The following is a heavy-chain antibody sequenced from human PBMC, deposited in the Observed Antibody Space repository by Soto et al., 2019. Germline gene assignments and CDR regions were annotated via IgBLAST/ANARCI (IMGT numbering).Heavy chain of an antibody. CDR3: ARGITLPTPLDY. D-gene: IGHD1-20*01. Sequence: ASVKVSCKASGYTFTNSGISWVRQAPGQRLEWMGWINAGNGNTKYSQKFQGRVTITRDTSASTAYMELSSLRSEDTAVYYCARGITLPTPLDYWGQGTLVTVSS. CDR1: GYTFTNSG. V-gene: IGHV1-3*01. J-gene: IGHJ4*02. CDR2: INAGNGNT.